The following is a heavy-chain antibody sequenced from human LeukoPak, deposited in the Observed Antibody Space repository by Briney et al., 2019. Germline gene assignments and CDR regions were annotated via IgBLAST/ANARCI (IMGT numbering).Heavy chain of an antibody. CDR1: GFAFSTYW. Sequence: GGSLRLSCAASGFAFSTYWMDWVRQAPGKGLEWVGNINQDGSVKHNVASVRGRFTISRDNARNSVYLQMNALRVEDTAVYYCTRDFVFWGQGTLVTASS. CDR2: INQDGSVK. D-gene: IGHD3-3*01. V-gene: IGHV3-7*01. J-gene: IGHJ4*02. CDR3: TRDFVF.